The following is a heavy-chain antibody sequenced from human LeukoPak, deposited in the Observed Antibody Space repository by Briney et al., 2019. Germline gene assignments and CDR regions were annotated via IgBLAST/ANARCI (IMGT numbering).Heavy chain of an antibody. CDR2: ISSSSSYI. D-gene: IGHD6-19*01. Sequence: GGSLRLSCAASGFTFSSYSMNWVRQAPGKGLEWVSPISSSSSYIYYADSVKGRFTISRDNAKNSLYLKMNSLRAEDTAVYYCAGVYSSGWYGAFDIWGQGTMVTVSS. V-gene: IGHV3-21*01. CDR3: AGVYSSGWYGAFDI. J-gene: IGHJ3*02. CDR1: GFTFSSYS.